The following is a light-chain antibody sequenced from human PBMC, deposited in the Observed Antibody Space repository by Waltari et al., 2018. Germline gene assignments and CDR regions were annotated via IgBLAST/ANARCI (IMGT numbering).Light chain of an antibody. Sequence: QSALTQPRSVSGSPGQSVTISCTGTSSDVGGYNYVSWYQHLPGKAPKLIIYDVTKWPSGVPDRFSGSKSGNTASLTISGLLGEDEADYYCCSYGGSSWVFGGGTKLTVL. CDR3: CSYGGSSWV. CDR1: SSDVGGYNY. CDR2: DVT. J-gene: IGLJ3*02. V-gene: IGLV2-11*01.